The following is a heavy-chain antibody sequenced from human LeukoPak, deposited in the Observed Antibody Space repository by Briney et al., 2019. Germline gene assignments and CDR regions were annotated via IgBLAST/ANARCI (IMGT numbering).Heavy chain of an antibody. CDR1: GGSFSGYY. J-gene: IGHJ4*02. Sequence: SETLSLTCAVYGGSFSGYYWSWIRQPPGKGLEWIGEINHSGSTNYNPSLKSRATISVDTTKNQFSLKLSSVTAADTAVYYCARRSRIGKSGFDYWGQGTLVTVSS. V-gene: IGHV4-34*01. D-gene: IGHD1-26*01. CDR3: ARRSRIGKSGFDY. CDR2: INHSGST.